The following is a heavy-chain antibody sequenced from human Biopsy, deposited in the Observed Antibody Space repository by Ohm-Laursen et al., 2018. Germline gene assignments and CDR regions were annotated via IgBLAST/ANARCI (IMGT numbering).Heavy chain of an antibody. J-gene: IGHJ1*01. CDR3: ATKLTGYFHH. CDR2: NIPILGTG. D-gene: IGHD3-9*01. CDR1: GGTFSKYG. Sequence: ESSVKVSCKAPGGTFSKYGVNWVRQAPGQGLEWLGGNIPILGTGNYAPMFHGRVTVVADTSTSTATMELRSLRPDDPAVYYCATKLTGYFHHWGQGTLVIVSS. V-gene: IGHV1-69*06.